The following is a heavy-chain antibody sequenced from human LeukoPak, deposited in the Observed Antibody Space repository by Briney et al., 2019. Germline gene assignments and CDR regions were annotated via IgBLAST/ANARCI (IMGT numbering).Heavy chain of an antibody. Sequence: GGSLRLSCAASGFTFSSYGMHWVRQAPGKGLEWVALISFDGSNKYYADSVKGRFTISRDNSKNTLYLQMNSLRAEDTAVYYCAASDSNGYYYLGFGFWGQGTLVTVSS. CDR1: GFTFSSYG. CDR2: ISFDGSNK. J-gene: IGHJ4*02. D-gene: IGHD3-22*01. V-gene: IGHV3-30*03. CDR3: AASDSNGYYYLGFGF.